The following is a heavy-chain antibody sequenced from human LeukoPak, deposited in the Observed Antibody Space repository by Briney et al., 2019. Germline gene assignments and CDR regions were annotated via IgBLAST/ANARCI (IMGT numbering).Heavy chain of an antibody. V-gene: IGHV4-59*01. J-gene: IGHJ6*03. D-gene: IGHD5-18*01. CDR1: GGSISSYY. Sequence: SETLSLTCTVSGGSISSYYWSWIRQPPGKGLQWIGYIHYSGSTNYNPSLKSRVTISVNMSKNQFSLRLSSATAADTAVYYCARTTEGGYTYDYFYYYYMDVWGKGTTVTISS. CDR2: IHYSGST. CDR3: ARTTEGGYTYDYFYYYYMDV.